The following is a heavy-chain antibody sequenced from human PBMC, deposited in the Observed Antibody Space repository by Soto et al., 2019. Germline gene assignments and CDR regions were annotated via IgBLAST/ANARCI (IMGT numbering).Heavy chain of an antibody. J-gene: IGHJ4*02. V-gene: IGHV4-61*01. CDR3: ASIYQAYDSSGSFFDY. D-gene: IGHD3-22*01. CDR2: IYYSGST. CDR1: GGSVSSGSYY. Sequence: SETLSLTCTVSGGSVSSGSYYWSWIRQPPGKGLEWIGYIYYSGSTNYNPSLKSRVTISVDTSKNQFSLKLSSVTAADTAVYYCASIYQAYDSSGSFFDYWGQGSLVTVSS.